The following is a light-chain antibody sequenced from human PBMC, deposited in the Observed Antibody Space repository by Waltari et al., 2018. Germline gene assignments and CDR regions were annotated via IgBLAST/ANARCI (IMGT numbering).Light chain of an antibody. V-gene: IGKV3-20*01. J-gene: IGKJ2*01. CDR3: QHYGSSPET. Sequence: EIVLTQSPGTLSLSPGERATLSCRASQSVTSTYLAWYQQKPGQAPRLLIYGASSRATDIPGRFSGSGSGTDFTLTISRLEPEDFAVYYCQHYGSSPETFGQGTKLEIK. CDR2: GAS. CDR1: QSVTSTY.